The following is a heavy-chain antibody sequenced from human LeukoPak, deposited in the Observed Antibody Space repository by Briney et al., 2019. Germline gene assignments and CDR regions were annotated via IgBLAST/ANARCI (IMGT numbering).Heavy chain of an antibody. CDR3: ARGPVWFGDWYFDL. V-gene: IGHV3-7*01. D-gene: IGHD3-10*01. J-gene: IGHJ2*01. CDR2: ISEDGIKK. CDR1: GFTFSRYW. Sequence: PGGSLRLSCTASGFTFSRYWMNWVRQAPGKGLEWVANISEDGIKKYYVDSVRGRFTISRDNTKNSLYLQMNSLRAEDTAVYYCARGPVWFGDWYFDLWGRGTLVTVSS.